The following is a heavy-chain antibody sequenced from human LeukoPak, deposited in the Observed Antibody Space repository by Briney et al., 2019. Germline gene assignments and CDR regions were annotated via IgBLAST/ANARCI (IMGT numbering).Heavy chain of an antibody. D-gene: IGHD3-10*01. Sequence: GGSLRLSCAASGFTFSDYYMSWIRQAPGKGLEWVSYISSSGSTIYYADSVKGRFTISRDNAKNSRYLQMNSLRAEDTAVYYCARDAYYYGSGSCLDYWGQGTLVTVSS. V-gene: IGHV3-11*01. J-gene: IGHJ4*02. CDR3: ARDAYYYGSGSCLDY. CDR2: ISSSGSTI. CDR1: GFTFSDYY.